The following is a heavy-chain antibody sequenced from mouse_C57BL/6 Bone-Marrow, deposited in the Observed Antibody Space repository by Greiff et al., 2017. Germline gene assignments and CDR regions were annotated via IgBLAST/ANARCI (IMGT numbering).Heavy chain of an antibody. D-gene: IGHD1-1*01. Sequence: EVHLVESGPVLVKPGASVKMSCKASGYTFTDYYMNWVKQSHGKSLEWIGVINPYNGGTSYNQKFKGKATLTVDKSSSTAYMELNSLTSEDSAVYYCARTIFTTVVARDAMDYWGQGTSVTVSS. CDR1: GYTFTDYY. CDR2: INPYNGGT. J-gene: IGHJ4*01. CDR3: ARTIFTTVVARDAMDY. V-gene: IGHV1-19*01.